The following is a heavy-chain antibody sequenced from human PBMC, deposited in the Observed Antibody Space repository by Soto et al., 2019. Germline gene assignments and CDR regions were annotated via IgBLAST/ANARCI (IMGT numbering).Heavy chain of an antibody. CDR3: TRRANGYVDY. D-gene: IGHD2-8*01. V-gene: IGHV3-23*05. Sequence: EVQLLESGGGLVQPGGSLTLSCAASGFRFRDYTMSWVRQAPGKVLESISVILSDYNAYYTDSVRGRFTISRDSSKNTLYLEMNSLRAEDTAVDDCTRRANGYVDYWGQGDLVTVSS. CDR2: ILSDYNA. CDR1: GFRFRDYT. J-gene: IGHJ4*02.